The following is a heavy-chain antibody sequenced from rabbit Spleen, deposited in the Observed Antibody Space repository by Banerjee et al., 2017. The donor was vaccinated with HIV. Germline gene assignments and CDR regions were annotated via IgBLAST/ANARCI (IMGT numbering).Heavy chain of an antibody. J-gene: IGHJ4*01. Sequence: QSLEESGGGLVKPGASLTLTCKASGFSFNSGYDMCWVRQAPGKGLEWIACIYAGSLGSTVYASWAKGRFIMSRTSSTTVTLQMTSLTAADTATYFCARDLVAVIGWNFNLWGPGTLVTVS. D-gene: IGHD1-1*01. CDR2: IYAGSLGST. CDR1: GFSFNSGYD. CDR3: ARDLVAVIGWNFNL. V-gene: IGHV1S40*01.